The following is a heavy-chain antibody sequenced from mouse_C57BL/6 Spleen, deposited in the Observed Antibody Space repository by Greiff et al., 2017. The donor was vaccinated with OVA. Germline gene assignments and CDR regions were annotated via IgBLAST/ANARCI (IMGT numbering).Heavy chain of an antibody. CDR1: GYTFTSYW. V-gene: IGHV1-69*01. CDR2: IDPSDSYT. D-gene: IGHD3-3*01. CDR3: AGGGDEGFAY. J-gene: IGHJ3*01. Sequence: VQLQQPGAELVMPGASVKLSCKASGYTFTSYWMHWVKQRPGQGLEWIGEIDPSDSYTNYNQKFKGKSTLTVDKSSSTAYMQLSSLTSEDSAVYYGAGGGDEGFAYWGQGTLVTVSA.